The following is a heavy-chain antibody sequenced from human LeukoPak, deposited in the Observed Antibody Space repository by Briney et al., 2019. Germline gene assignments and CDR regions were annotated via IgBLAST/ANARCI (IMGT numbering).Heavy chain of an antibody. CDR2: IYTSGTT. Sequence: SETLSLTCTVSGGSVRRGNYYWTWIRQPAGSGLEWTGRIYTSGTTDYNPSLRTRVTISVDASRNQFSLNLSSVTAADTAVYYCARWSGSVTARNYYYYMDVWGEGTTVTVSS. D-gene: IGHD6-6*01. CDR1: GGSVRRGNYY. CDR3: ARWSGSVTARNYYYYMDV. V-gene: IGHV4-61*02. J-gene: IGHJ6*03.